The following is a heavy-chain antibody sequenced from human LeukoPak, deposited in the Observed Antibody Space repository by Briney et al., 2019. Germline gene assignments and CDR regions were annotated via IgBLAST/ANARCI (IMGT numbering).Heavy chain of an antibody. J-gene: IGHJ6*02. CDR3: ACSTHYYYYGMDV. D-gene: IGHD2-2*01. V-gene: IGHV1-69*13. CDR1: GGTFSSYA. Sequence: SVKVSCKASGGTFSSYAISWVRQAPGQGLEWMGGIIPIFGTANYAQKFQGRVTITADESTSTAYMELSSLRSEDTAVYYCACSTHYYYYGMDVWGQGTTVTVSS. CDR2: IIPIFGTA.